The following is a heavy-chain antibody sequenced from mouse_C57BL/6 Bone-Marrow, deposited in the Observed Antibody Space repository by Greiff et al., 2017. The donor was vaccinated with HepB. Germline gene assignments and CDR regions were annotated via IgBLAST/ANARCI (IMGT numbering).Heavy chain of an antibody. CDR3: AIHSTLWLRRRDYAMDY. D-gene: IGHD2-2*01. Sequence: DVKLVESGGGLVQPGGSLKLSCAASGFTFSDYYMYWVRQTPEKRLEWVAYISNGGGSNYYPDTVKGRFTLSRDNAKNTLYLKRSSLTSEDTAMDYCAIHSTLWLRRRDYAMDYWGQVTSVTVSS. J-gene: IGHJ4*01. CDR2: ISNGGGSN. CDR1: GFTFSDYY. V-gene: IGHV5-12*01.